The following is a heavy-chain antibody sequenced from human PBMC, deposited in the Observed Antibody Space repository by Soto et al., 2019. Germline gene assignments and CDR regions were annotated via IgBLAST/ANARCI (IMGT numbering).Heavy chain of an antibody. CDR3: AKYMTVGYYYYYYGMDV. Sequence: PVGSLRLSWAASGCTFSSYAVSWVRQAPGKGLEWVSAISGSGGSTYYADSVKGRFTISRDNSKNTLYLQMNSLRAEDTAVYYCAKYMTVGYYYYYYGMDVWGQGTTVTVSS. J-gene: IGHJ6*02. CDR2: ISGSGGST. CDR1: GCTFSSYA. V-gene: IGHV3-23*01.